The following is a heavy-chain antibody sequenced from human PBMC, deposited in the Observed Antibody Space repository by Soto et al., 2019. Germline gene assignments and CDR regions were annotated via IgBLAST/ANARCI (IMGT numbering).Heavy chain of an antibody. J-gene: IGHJ4*02. CDR1: GFTFSNSA. D-gene: IGHD6-19*01. V-gene: IGHV3-23*01. CDR3: ASRSSGWYFDY. CDR2: ISGSGGST. Sequence: PAGSLRLSCAASGFTFSNSAISWVRQAPGKGLEWVSIISGSGGSTYYADSVKGRFIISRDNSKNTLYLQMNSLRAEDTAVYYCASRSSGWYFDYWGQGT.